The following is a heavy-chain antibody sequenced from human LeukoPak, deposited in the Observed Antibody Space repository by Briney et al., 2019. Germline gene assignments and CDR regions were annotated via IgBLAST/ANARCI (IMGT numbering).Heavy chain of an antibody. CDR1: GFIVSSNY. V-gene: IGHV3-53*01. D-gene: IGHD6-13*01. CDR3: ARAVIAAAVYFDY. CDR2: IYSGGST. Sequence: GGSLRLSCAASGFIVSSNYMSWVRQAPGKGLEWVSVIYSGGSTYYADSVKGRFTISRDNSKNTLYLQMNSLRAEDTAVYYCARAVIAAAVYFDYWGQGTLVTVSS. J-gene: IGHJ4*02.